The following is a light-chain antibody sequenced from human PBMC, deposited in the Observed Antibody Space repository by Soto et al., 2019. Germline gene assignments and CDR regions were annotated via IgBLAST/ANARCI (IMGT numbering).Light chain of an antibody. CDR1: SSDIGNYDF. CDR2: EVS. CDR3: QSYDKSLSGPYV. Sequence: QSALTQPASVSGSPGQSITISCTGTSSDIGNYDFVSWYQQVPGTAPKAMIYEVSSRPSGVSNRFSGSKSGNTASLTITGLQAEDEADYYCQSYDKSLSGPYVFGPGTKLTVL. J-gene: IGLJ1*01. V-gene: IGLV2-14*01.